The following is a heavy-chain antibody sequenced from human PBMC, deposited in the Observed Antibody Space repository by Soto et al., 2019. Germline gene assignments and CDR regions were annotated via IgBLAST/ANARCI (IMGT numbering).Heavy chain of an antibody. CDR1: GGTFSSYA. CDR2: IITIFGTA. J-gene: IGHJ6*02. CDR3: ARRADSHSYYSGIDV. V-gene: IGHV1-69*12. Sequence: QVKLVQSGAEVKKPGSSVKVYCKASGGTFSSYAISWVRQAPGQGLEWMGGIITIFGTADYAQKFQGRVTITADESTSTAFMDLSILRSEDTAVYYCARRADSHSYYSGIDVCGQGTTVNFSS. D-gene: IGHD1-26*01.